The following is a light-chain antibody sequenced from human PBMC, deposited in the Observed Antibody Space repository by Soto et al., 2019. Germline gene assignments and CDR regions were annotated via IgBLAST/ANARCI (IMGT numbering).Light chain of an antibody. V-gene: IGKV3-15*01. CDR3: QQFNNWPPT. CDR1: QSVSSN. J-gene: IGKJ1*01. Sequence: EIVMTQSPATLSVSPGERVTLSCRASQSVSSNLAWYQQEPGQVPRLLIYGASTRATGIPARFSGSGSGTEFTLTISSLQSEDFAVYYCQQFNNWPPTFGQGTKVEIK. CDR2: GAS.